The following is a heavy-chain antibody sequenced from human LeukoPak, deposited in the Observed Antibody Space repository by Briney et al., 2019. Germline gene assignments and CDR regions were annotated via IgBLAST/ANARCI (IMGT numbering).Heavy chain of an antibody. V-gene: IGHV3-30*02. Sequence: GGSLRLSCAASGFTFNSYGMHWVRQALGKGLEWVAFIRYDGSNKYYADSVKGRFTISRDNSKNTLYLQMNSLTAVDTAVYYCAKDRYSSASLLANNPFDYWGQGXLVTVSS. CDR2: IRYDGSNK. J-gene: IGHJ4*02. D-gene: IGHD6-25*01. CDR1: GFTFNSYG. CDR3: AKDRYSSASLLANNPFDY.